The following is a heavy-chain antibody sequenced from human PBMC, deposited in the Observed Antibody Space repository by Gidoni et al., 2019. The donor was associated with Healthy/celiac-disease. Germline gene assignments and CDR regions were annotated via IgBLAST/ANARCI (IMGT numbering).Heavy chain of an antibody. CDR3: TATVTGFDY. J-gene: IGHJ4*02. CDR2: IRSKANSYAT. D-gene: IGHD4-4*01. Sequence: EVQLVESGGGLVQPGGSLQLSCEASGFTFRGSAIHWVRQESGKGLEWVGSIRSKANSYATAYAASVKCRFTISRDDSKSTAYLQMNSLKTEDTAVYYCTATVTGFDYWGQVTLVTVSS. V-gene: IGHV3-73*01. CDR1: GFTFRGSA.